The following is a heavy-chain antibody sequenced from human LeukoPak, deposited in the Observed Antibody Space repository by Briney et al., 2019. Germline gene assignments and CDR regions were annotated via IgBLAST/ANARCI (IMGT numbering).Heavy chain of an antibody. Sequence: PGGSLRLSCAASGFTFSSYEMNWVRQAPGKGLEWVAVISYDGSIKYYADSLKGRFTISRDNSKNTLYLQMNSLRAEDTAVYYCARTLALYGSGSFFDFWGQGTLVTVSS. D-gene: IGHD3-10*01. J-gene: IGHJ4*02. CDR2: ISYDGSIK. CDR1: GFTFSSYE. CDR3: ARTLALYGSGSFFDF. V-gene: IGHV3-30-3*01.